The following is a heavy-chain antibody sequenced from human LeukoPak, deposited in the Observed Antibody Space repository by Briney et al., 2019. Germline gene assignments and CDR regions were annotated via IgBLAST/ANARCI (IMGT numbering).Heavy chain of an antibody. J-gene: IGHJ5*02. V-gene: IGHV4-4*07. CDR1: GGSISSYY. CDR3: AREGLRFLEWLHPNWFDP. Sequence: SETLSLTCTVSGGSISSYYWSWIRQPAGKGLEWIGRIYSSGSTKYNPSLKSRVTISVDTSKNQFSLKLSSVTAADTAVYYCAREGLRFLEWLHPNWFDPWGQGTLVTVSS. D-gene: IGHD3-3*01. CDR2: IYSSGST.